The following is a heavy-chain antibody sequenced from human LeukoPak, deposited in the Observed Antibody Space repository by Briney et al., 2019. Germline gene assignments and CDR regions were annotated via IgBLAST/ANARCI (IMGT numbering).Heavy chain of an antibody. CDR2: ISAYNGNT. CDR3: ARDWGSRGSPGYFDY. Sequence: GASVKVSCKASGYTFTDLDINWVRQAPGQGLEWMGWISAYNGNTNYAQKFQGRVTMTTDTSTSTAYMELRSLRSDDTAVYYCARDWGSRGSPGYFDYWGQGTLVTVSS. D-gene: IGHD2-15*01. J-gene: IGHJ4*02. CDR1: GYTFTDLD. V-gene: IGHV1-18*04.